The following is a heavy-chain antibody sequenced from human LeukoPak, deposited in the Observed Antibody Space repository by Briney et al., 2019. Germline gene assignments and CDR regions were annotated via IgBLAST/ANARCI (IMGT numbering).Heavy chain of an antibody. D-gene: IGHD6-6*01. CDR1: GFTFSTYA. Sequence: TGGSLRLSCAASGFTFSTYAMSWVRQAPGKGLEWVSVVSGTGGRTYYADSVKGRFTISRDNSKNTLYLQMNSLRAEDTALYYCVKASSSSRQYNWFDAWGQGTLVTVSS. CDR2: VSGTGGRT. V-gene: IGHV3-23*01. CDR3: VKASSSSRQYNWFDA. J-gene: IGHJ5*02.